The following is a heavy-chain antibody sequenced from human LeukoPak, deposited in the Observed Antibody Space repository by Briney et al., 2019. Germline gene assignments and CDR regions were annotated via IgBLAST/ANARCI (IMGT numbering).Heavy chain of an antibody. D-gene: IGHD3-16*02. Sequence: ASVTVSCKASGYTLTGYYMHWVRQAPGQGLEWMGWMNPNSGGTKYAQRFQGRVTMTRDTSISTAYMELSRLTSADTAMYYCARDKLGLGELSLYDQWGQGTLVTVSS. CDR1: GYTLTGYY. J-gene: IGHJ5*02. V-gene: IGHV1-2*02. CDR2: MNPNSGGT. CDR3: ARDKLGLGELSLYDQ.